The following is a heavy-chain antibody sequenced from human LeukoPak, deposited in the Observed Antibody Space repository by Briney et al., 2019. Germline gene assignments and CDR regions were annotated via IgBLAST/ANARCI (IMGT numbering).Heavy chain of an antibody. J-gene: IGHJ5*02. D-gene: IGHD1-26*01. V-gene: IGHV1-69*01. CDR1: GGTFSSYA. Sequence: ASVKVSCKASGGTFSSYAISWVRQAPGQGLEWMGGIIPIFGTANYAQKFQGRVTITADESTSTAYMELSSLRSEDTAVYYCARERGSGSYYDWFDPWGQGTLVTVSS. CDR2: IIPIFGTA. CDR3: ARERGSGSYYDWFDP.